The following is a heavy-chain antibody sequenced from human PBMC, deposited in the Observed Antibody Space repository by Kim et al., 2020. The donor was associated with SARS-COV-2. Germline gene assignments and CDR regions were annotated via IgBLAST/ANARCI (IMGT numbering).Heavy chain of an antibody. CDR2: IVVGSGNT. CDR3: AAVDSSGPYYFDY. V-gene: IGHV1-58*01. J-gene: IGHJ4*02. D-gene: IGHD3-22*01. Sequence: SVKVSCKASGFTFTSSAVQWVRQARGQRLEWIGWIVVGSGNTNYAQKFQERVTITRDMSTSTAYMELSSLRSEDTAVYYCAAVDSSGPYYFDYWGQGTLVTVSS. CDR1: GFTFTSSA.